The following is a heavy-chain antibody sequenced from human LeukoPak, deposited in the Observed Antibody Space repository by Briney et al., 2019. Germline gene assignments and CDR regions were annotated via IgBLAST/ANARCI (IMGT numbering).Heavy chain of an antibody. J-gene: IGHJ4*02. V-gene: IGHV3-30-3*01. CDR1: GFTFSSYA. CDR2: ISYDGSNK. Sequence: GGSLRLSCAASGFTFSSYAMHWVRQAPGKGLEWVAVISYDGSNKYYADSVKGRFTISRDNSKNTLYLQMNSLRAEDTAVYYCARDRDAWIQLWLLDYWGQGTLVTVSS. D-gene: IGHD5-18*01. CDR3: ARDRDAWIQLWLLDY.